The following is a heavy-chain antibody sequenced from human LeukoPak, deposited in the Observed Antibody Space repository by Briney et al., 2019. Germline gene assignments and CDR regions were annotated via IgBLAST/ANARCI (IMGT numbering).Heavy chain of an antibody. V-gene: IGHV5-51*01. CDR2: ISPGDSYT. J-gene: IGHJ5*02. D-gene: IGHD1-7*01. Sequence: GESLKISCKASGYGFTSYWIGWVRPMTGKGLEWMGIISPGDSYTNYSPSFQGHVTISADKSISTAYLQWSSLKASDNAMYYCAQSRITGTTDWFDPWGQGTLVTVSS. CDR3: AQSRITGTTDWFDP. CDR1: GYGFTSYW.